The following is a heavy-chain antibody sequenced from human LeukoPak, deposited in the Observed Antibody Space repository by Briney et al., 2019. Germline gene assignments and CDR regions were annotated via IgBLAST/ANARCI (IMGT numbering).Heavy chain of an antibody. V-gene: IGHV7-4-1*02. J-gene: IGHJ6*03. CDR2: INTNTGNP. CDR1: GYTFTSYT. D-gene: IGHD4-11*01. Sequence: ASVKVSCKASGYTFTSYTINWVRQAPGQGLEWMGWINTNTGNPTYAQGFTGRFVFSLDTSVSTAYLQISSLKAEDTAVYYCARDKTTVTSGRYYYYMDVWGKGTTVTVSS. CDR3: ARDKTTVTSGRYYYYMDV.